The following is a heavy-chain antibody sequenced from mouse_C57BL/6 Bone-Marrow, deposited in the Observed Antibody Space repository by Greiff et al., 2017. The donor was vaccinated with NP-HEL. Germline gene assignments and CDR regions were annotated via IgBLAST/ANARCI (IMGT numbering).Heavy chain of an antibody. Sequence: EVKLVESGGGLVKPGGSLKLSCAASGFTFSSYAMSWVRQTPEKRLEWVATISDGGSYTYYPDNVKGRFTISRDNAKNNLYLQMSHLKSEDTAMYYCARETGVGYYFDYWGQGTTLTVSS. CDR3: ARETGVGYYFDY. V-gene: IGHV5-4*01. J-gene: IGHJ2*01. D-gene: IGHD3-1*01. CDR1: GFTFSSYA. CDR2: ISDGGSYT.